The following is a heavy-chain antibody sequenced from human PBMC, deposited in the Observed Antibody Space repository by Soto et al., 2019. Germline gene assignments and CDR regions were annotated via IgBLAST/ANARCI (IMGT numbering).Heavy chain of an antibody. V-gene: IGHV3-7*03. D-gene: IGHD2-2*01. J-gene: IGHJ4*02. CDR1: GFSFRSYW. Sequence: EVQLVASGGGLVQSRGSLRVSCAASGFSFRSYWMSWVRQGPGKGPEWVANIKQDGSEIYYVDSVKGRFTISRDNAKSSLYLQMTSLRAEDTAVYHCAKSLSAIPGDSWGQGTLVTVSS. CDR2: IKQDGSEI. CDR3: AKSLSAIPGDS.